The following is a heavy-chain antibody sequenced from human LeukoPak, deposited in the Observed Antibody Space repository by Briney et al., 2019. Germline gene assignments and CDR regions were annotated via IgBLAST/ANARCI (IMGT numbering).Heavy chain of an antibody. V-gene: IGHV3-33*06. D-gene: IGHD1-26*01. CDR1: GFTFSSYG. CDR3: AKDRLRVGATAYFDY. J-gene: IGHJ4*02. CDR2: IWYDGSNE. Sequence: PGRSLRLSCAASGFTFSSYGMHWVRQAPGKGLEWVAVIWYDGSNEYYADSVKGRFTISRDNSKNTLYLQMNSLRAEDTAVYYCAKDRLRVGATAYFDYWGQGTLVTVSS.